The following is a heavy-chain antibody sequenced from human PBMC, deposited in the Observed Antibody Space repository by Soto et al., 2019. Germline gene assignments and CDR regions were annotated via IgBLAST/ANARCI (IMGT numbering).Heavy chain of an antibody. CDR3: ARAEGEQLDHYYYYYGMDV. J-gene: IGHJ6*02. D-gene: IGHD6-6*01. Sequence: PGESLRLSCAASGFTSSSYEMNWVRQAPGKGLEWVSYISSSGSTIYYADSVKGRFTISRDNAKNSLYLQMNSLRAEDTAVYYCARAEGEQLDHYYYYYGMDVWGQGTTVTVSS. CDR2: ISSSGSTI. V-gene: IGHV3-48*03. CDR1: GFTSSSYE.